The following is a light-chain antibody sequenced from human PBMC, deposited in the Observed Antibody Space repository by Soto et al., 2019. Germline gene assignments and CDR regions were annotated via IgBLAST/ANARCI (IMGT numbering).Light chain of an antibody. V-gene: IGLV2-14*01. CDR1: SSDAGGYAY. Sequence: QSALTQPASVSGSPGQSITISCTGTSSDAGGYAYVSWYQQYPGKAPKLVISEVSNRPSGVSHRFSGSRSGNTASLTISGLQAEDEAEYYCSSYTRSTTPVFGGGTQLTVL. CDR3: SSYTRSTTPV. J-gene: IGLJ2*01. CDR2: EVS.